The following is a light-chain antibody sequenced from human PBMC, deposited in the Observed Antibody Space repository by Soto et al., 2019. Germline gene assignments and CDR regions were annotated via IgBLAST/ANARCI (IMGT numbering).Light chain of an antibody. Sequence: QSALTQPASVSGSPGQSITISCTGTSSDVGGYNYVSWYQQHPGKAPKLMIYEVSSRPSGVSNRFSGSKSGNTASLTISGLQAEAGADYYCTSYTSTLTRVFGAGTKLTVL. CDR2: EVS. CDR3: TSYTSTLTRV. V-gene: IGLV2-14*01. J-gene: IGLJ3*02. CDR1: SSDVGGYNY.